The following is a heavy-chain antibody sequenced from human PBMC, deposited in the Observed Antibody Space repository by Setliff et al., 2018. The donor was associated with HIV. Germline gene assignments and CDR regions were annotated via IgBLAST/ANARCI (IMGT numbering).Heavy chain of an antibody. V-gene: IGHV1-46*01. J-gene: IGHJ3*02. Sequence: GASVKVSCKASGYTFTSYPMHWVRQAPGQGLEWMGLINPTGDITFYPQKFQARVTMTRDTSASTVYLELRILRSEDTALYFCASKGGSENYPDSDAFDIWGQGTLVTVSS. CDR3: ASKGGSENYPDSDAFDI. D-gene: IGHD3-10*01. CDR2: INPTGDIT. CDR1: GYTFTSYP.